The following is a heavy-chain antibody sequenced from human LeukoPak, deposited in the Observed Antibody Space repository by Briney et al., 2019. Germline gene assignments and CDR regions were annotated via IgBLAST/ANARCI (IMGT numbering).Heavy chain of an antibody. D-gene: IGHD2-15*01. CDR1: GLTFSDYR. Sequence: GGSLRLSCAVSGLTFSDYRMIWVRQAPGKGLVWVSRINSDGSATSYADSVMVRFTISRDSAKNTLYLQMNSLRPEDTAVYYCARGNKWSFDSWGQGALVTVSS. CDR2: INSDGSAT. J-gene: IGHJ4*02. V-gene: IGHV3-74*01. CDR3: ARGNKWSFDS.